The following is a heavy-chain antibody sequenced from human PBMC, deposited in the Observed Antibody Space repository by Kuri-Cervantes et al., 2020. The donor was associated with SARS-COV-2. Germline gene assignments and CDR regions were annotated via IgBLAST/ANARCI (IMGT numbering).Heavy chain of an antibody. V-gene: IGHV4-34*01. D-gene: IGHD6-19*01. Sequence: SETLSLTCAVYGGSFSGYYWSWIRQPPGKGLEWIGEINHSGSTNYNPSLKSRVTISVDTSKNQFSLKLSSVTAADTAVYYCARYPTGSSGWYSSDAFDIWGQGTTVTVSS. CDR1: GGSFSGYY. CDR3: ARYPTGSSGWYSSDAFDI. CDR2: INHSGST. J-gene: IGHJ3*02.